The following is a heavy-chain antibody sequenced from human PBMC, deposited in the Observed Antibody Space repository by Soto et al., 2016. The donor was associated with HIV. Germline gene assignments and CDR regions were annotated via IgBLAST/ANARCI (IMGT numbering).Heavy chain of an antibody. Sequence: EVQLVESGGGLVQPGRSLRLSCAASGFTFDDYAMHWVRQAPGKGLEWVSGISWNSGTIGYADSVKGRFTISRDNAKKSLYLQMNSLRAEDVALYYCAKARGYYYDHYYFEYWGQGTLVTVSS. CDR3: AKARGYYYDHYYFEY. J-gene: IGHJ4*02. CDR1: GFTFDDYA. V-gene: IGHV3-9*03. D-gene: IGHD3-22*01. CDR2: ISWNSGTI.